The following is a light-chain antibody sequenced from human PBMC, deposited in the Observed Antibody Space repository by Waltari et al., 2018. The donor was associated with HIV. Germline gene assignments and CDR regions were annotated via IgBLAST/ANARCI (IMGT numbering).Light chain of an antibody. CDR1: SSDVGAYNL. CDR3: CSYTGTGIV. V-gene: IGLV2-23*02. J-gene: IGLJ2*01. Sequence: QSALTQPASVSGSPGQSITISCTGTSSDVGAYNLVSWYQQHPGTAPKLMIFEVTKRPSGVSDRFSGSRSGNTASLTISGLQAEDEGDHHCCSYTGTGIVFGGGTKLTVL. CDR2: EVT.